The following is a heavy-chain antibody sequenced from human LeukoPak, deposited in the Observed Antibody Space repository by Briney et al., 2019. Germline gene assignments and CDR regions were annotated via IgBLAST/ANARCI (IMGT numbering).Heavy chain of an antibody. CDR1: GGSISSGGYY. CDR3: ARGNYYDRRIDY. J-gene: IGHJ4*02. Sequence: SETLSLTCTVSGGSISSGGYYWSWIRQHPGKGLEWIGYIYYSGSTHYNPSLKSRVTISVDTSKNQFSLKLSAVTAADTAVYYCARGNYYDRRIDYWGQGTLVTVSS. CDR2: IYYSGST. V-gene: IGHV4-31*03. D-gene: IGHD3-22*01.